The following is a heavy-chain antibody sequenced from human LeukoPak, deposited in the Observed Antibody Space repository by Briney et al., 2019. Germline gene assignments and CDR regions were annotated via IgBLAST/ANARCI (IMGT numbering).Heavy chain of an antibody. CDR2: TNSDGSST. D-gene: IGHD3-22*01. J-gene: IGHJ4*02. CDR1: GLTSSDNW. V-gene: IGHV3-74*01. Sequence: GGSPSFSCEASGLTSSDNWSHWVQQTQRKGLLWVSRTNSDGSSTSYADSVKGRFTISGDNAKTTLYLQMNSLRAEDTAVYYCASETYYYDRSGYYPDYWGQGTLVTVSS. CDR3: ASETYYYDRSGYYPDY.